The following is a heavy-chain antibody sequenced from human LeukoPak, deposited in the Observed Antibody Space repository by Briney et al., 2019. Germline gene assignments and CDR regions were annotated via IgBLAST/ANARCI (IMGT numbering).Heavy chain of an antibody. V-gene: IGHV1-8*03. Sequence: GASVKVSCKASGYTFTNYDMNWVRQATGQGLEWMGWRNPTSGNTAYAQKFQGRVTITTNASISTAYMELSSLRSEDTGVYYCARGRAMWYYDSGGHYTTSSEYNWFDPWGQGTLVTVSS. J-gene: IGHJ5*02. CDR1: GYTFTNYD. CDR3: ARGRAMWYYDSGGHYTTSSEYNWFDP. CDR2: RNPTSGNT. D-gene: IGHD3-22*01.